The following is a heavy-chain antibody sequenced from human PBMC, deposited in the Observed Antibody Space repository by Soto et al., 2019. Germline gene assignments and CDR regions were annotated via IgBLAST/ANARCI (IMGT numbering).Heavy chain of an antibody. D-gene: IGHD2-8*01. CDR1: GYTFTRYG. J-gene: IGHJ6*02. Sequence: ASVKVSCKASGYTFTRYGISWVRQAPGQGPEWMGWISGYNGDTNYAQKSQDRVSMTIDTSTGKAYMELRSLTSDDTAIYYCAKNGQPPYYYYGLDVWGQGTKVTVSS. CDR3: AKNGQPPYYYYGLDV. V-gene: IGHV1-18*01. CDR2: ISGYNGDT.